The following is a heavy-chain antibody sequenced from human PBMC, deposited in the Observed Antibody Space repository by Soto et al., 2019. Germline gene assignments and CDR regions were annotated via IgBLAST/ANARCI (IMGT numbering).Heavy chain of an antibody. D-gene: IGHD6-13*01. J-gene: IGHJ6*02. V-gene: IGHV5-10-1*01. CDR1: GYSFTSYW. CDR3: ARLTSDGTNYYYYGMDV. CDR2: IDPSDSYT. Sequence: PGESLKISCKGSGYSFTSYWISWVRQMPGKGLEWMGRIDPSDSYTNYSPSFQGHVTISADKSISTAYLQWSSLKAPDTAMYYCARLTSDGTNYYYYGMDVWGQGTTVTVSS.